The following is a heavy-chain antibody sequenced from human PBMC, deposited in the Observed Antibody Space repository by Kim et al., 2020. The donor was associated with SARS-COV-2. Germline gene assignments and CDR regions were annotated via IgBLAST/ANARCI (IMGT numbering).Heavy chain of an antibody. CDR3: ARDGRCSLLGPAFDF. J-gene: IGHJ3*01. Sequence: SETLSLTCTVSGYSISSGYYWGWIRQPPGKGLEWIGGMFHSGSTYYNPSLKSRVTISLDTSKNQVSLKLNSVTAADTAVYSCARDGRCSLLGPAFDFSG. CDR1: GYSISSGYY. D-gene: IGHD1-26*01. CDR2: MFHSGST. V-gene: IGHV4-38-2*02.